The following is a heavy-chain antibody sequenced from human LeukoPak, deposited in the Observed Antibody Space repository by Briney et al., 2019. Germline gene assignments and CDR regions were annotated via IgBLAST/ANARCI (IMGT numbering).Heavy chain of an antibody. J-gene: IGHJ6*04. V-gene: IGHV3-21*01. D-gene: IGHD3-10*02. CDR2: ISSDGRDI. CDR1: GFSFSSHA. Sequence: GGSLRLSCAASGFSFSSHAMNWVRLVPGKGLEWVSFISSDGRDIFYSDSVRGRFTISRDNAKNSLSLQMTSLRAEDTAVYYCAELGITMIGGVWGKGTTVTISS. CDR3: AELGITMIGGV.